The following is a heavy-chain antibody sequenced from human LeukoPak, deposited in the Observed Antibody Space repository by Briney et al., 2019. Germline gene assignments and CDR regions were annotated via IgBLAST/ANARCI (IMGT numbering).Heavy chain of an antibody. J-gene: IGHJ5*02. V-gene: IGHV5-51*01. CDR1: GYSINNYW. CDR2: IYPADSDI. CDR3: ARQEYCSGGSCYTRFDP. Sequence: GESLKISCKGSGYSINNYWIGWVRQMPGKGLEWMGIIYPADSDIRYSPSFQGQATISADKSISTAYLQWSSLKASDTAMYYCARQEYCSGGSCYTRFDPWGQGTLVTVSS. D-gene: IGHD2-15*01.